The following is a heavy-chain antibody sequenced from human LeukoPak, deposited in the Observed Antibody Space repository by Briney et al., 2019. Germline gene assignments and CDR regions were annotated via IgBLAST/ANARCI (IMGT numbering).Heavy chain of an antibody. D-gene: IGHD3-22*01. Sequence: SVKVSCKASGGTFSSYAISWVRQAPGQGLEWMGGIIPIFGTANYAQKFQGRVTITTDESTSTAYMELSSPRSEDTAVYFCAKRGVVIRVILVGFHKEAYYFDSWGQGALVTVSS. CDR1: GGTFSSYA. CDR3: AKRGVVIRVILVGFHKEAYYFDS. CDR2: IIPIFGTA. J-gene: IGHJ4*02. V-gene: IGHV1-69*05.